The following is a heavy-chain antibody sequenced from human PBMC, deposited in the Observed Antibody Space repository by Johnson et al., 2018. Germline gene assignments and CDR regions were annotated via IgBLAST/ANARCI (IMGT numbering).Heavy chain of an antibody. CDR2: LTWDGGST. CDR1: GFAFNEYT. V-gene: IGHV3-43*01. Sequence: EVRLVEAGGAVVEPGGSLGLSCAASGFAFNEYTMHWFRPFPGQGLEWFSLLTWDGGSTFFADSVKGRFTISRNNRKNSLYLQMSSLETEDTAFYYCAKEKDRLIDSWGQGTQVTVSS. J-gene: IGHJ4*02. CDR3: AKEKDRLIDS.